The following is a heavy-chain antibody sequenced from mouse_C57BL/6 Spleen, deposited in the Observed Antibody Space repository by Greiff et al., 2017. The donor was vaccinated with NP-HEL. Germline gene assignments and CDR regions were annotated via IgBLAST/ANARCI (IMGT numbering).Heavy chain of an antibody. Sequence: DVMLVESGGGLVKPGGSLKLSCAASGFTFSDYGMHWVRQAPEKGLEWVAYISSGSSTIYYADTVKGRFTISRDNAKNTRFLQMTSLRSEDTAMDYCARDVYSNYWYFDVWGTGTTVTVSS. CDR3: ARDVYSNYWYFDV. D-gene: IGHD2-5*01. CDR1: GFTFSDYG. CDR2: ISSGSSTI. J-gene: IGHJ1*03. V-gene: IGHV5-17*01.